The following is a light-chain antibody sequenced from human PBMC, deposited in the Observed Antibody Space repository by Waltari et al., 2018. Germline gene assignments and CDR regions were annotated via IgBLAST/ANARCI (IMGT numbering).Light chain of an antibody. J-gene: IGLJ1*01. CDR3: CSYTTSNTLYV. Sequence: QSALTQPASVSGSPGQSITISCTGTRSDVGAYNFLSWYQRPPNKAPKLLIFEVSNRPSGISNRFSGSKSGHTASLTISGLQAEDEADYFCCSYTTSNTLYVFGTGTKVTVL. CDR1: RSDVGAYNF. V-gene: IGLV2-14*01. CDR2: EVS.